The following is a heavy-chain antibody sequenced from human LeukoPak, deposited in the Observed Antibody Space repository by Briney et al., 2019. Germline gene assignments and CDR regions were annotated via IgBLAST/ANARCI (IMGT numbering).Heavy chain of an antibody. Sequence: GGSLRLFCAASGFTFSSYGMHWVRQAPGKGLEWVAVISYDGSNKYYADSVKGRFTISRDNSKNTLYLQMNSLRAEDTAVYYCAKVPYYDILTGYTFYYYYMDVWGKGTTVTISS. CDR2: ISYDGSNK. J-gene: IGHJ6*03. V-gene: IGHV3-30*18. CDR3: AKVPYYDILTGYTFYYYYMDV. CDR1: GFTFSSYG. D-gene: IGHD3-9*01.